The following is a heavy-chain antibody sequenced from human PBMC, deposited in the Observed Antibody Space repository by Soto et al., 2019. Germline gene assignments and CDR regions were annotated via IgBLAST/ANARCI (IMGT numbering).Heavy chain of an antibody. CDR1: GFTFDDYA. Sequence: EVQLVESGGGLVQPGRSLRLSCAASGFTFDDYAMHWVRQAPGKGLEWVSGISWNSGSIGYADSVKGRFTISRDNAKNSLYLQMNSLRAEDTALYYCAKDSYGSGSYGWFDPWGQGTLVTVSS. D-gene: IGHD3-10*01. V-gene: IGHV3-9*01. CDR2: ISWNSGSI. CDR3: AKDSYGSGSYGWFDP. J-gene: IGHJ5*02.